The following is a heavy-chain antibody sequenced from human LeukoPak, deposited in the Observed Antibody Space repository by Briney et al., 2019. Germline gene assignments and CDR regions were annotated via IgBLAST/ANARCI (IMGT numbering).Heavy chain of an antibody. D-gene: IGHD4-17*01. CDR2: INAGNGNT. CDR1: GYTFTSYA. Sequence: ASVKVSCKASGYTFTSYAMHWVRQAPGQRLEWMGWINAGNGNTKYSQKFQGRVTITRDTSASTAYMELSSLRSEDTAVYYCARGSYGDYKRMDDQGYWGQGTLVTVSS. V-gene: IGHV1-3*01. CDR3: ARGSYGDYKRMDDQGY. J-gene: IGHJ4*02.